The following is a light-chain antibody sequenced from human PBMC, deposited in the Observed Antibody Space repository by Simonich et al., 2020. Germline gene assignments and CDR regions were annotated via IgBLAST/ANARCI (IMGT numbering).Light chain of an antibody. CDR1: QGISSW. V-gene: IGKV3D-11*01. CDR3: QQRSNWYT. Sequence: TQSPSSVSASVGDRVTIPCRASQGISSWLAWYQQKPGQAPRLLIYDASNRATGIPARFSGSGSGTDFTLTISSLEPEDLAVYYCQQRSNWYTFGQGTKLEIK. CDR2: DAS. J-gene: IGKJ2*01.